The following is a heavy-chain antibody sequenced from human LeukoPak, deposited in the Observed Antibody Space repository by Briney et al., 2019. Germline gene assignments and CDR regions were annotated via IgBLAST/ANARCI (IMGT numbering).Heavy chain of an antibody. Sequence: GASVKVSCKASGYTFTGYYMHWVRQATGQGLEWMGWINPNSGGTNYAQKFQGRVTMTRDTSISTAYMELSRLRSDDTAVYCCAREDYYGSGTSMLGYWGQGTLVTVSS. J-gene: IGHJ4*02. D-gene: IGHD3-10*01. CDR3: AREDYYGSGTSMLGY. CDR1: GYTFTGYY. CDR2: INPNSGGT. V-gene: IGHV1-2*02.